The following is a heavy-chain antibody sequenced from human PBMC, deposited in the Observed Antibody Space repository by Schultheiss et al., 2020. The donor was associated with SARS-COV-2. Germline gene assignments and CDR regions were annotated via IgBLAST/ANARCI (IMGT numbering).Heavy chain of an antibody. CDR3: ARASYSSGYNTLGGWFDP. CDR1: GYTFTGYY. CDR2: INPNSGGT. V-gene: IGHV1-2*02. J-gene: IGHJ5*02. Sequence: ASVKVSCKASGYTFTGYYMHWVRQAPGQGLEWMGWINPNSGGTNYAQKFQGRVTMTRDTSISTAYMELSRLRSDDTAVYYCARASYSSGYNTLGGWFDPWGQGTLVTVSS. D-gene: IGHD6-19*01.